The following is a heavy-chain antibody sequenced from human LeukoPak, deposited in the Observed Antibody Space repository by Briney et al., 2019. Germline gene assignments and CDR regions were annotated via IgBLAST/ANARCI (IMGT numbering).Heavy chain of an antibody. Sequence: PGDSLRLSWAASGFTFSSYAMSWVRQAPGKGLEWVAGISSGGSSTYYSSFEKGLFTIARDNAKDTLYLQMTSLGAEDAAVYYGAKGVAPHQFIDSCGEGTLITVSS. CDR1: GFTFSSYA. D-gene: IGHD5-12*01. V-gene: IGHV3-23*01. CDR2: ISSGGSST. J-gene: IGHJ4*02. CDR3: AKGVAPHQFIDS.